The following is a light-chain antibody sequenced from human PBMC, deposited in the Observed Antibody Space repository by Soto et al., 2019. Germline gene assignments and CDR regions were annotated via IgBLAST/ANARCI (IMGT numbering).Light chain of an antibody. CDR3: QQYNNWHPLT. J-gene: IGKJ4*01. CDR2: SAS. CDR1: QTVSSN. V-gene: IGKV3-15*01. Sequence: EIVMTQSPATLSASPGERATLSCRASQTVSSNLAWYQQKRGQAPRLLIYSASTRATGIPARFSGSGSGTEFSLTISSLQSEDFAVYYCQQYNNWHPLTFGGGTKVEIK.